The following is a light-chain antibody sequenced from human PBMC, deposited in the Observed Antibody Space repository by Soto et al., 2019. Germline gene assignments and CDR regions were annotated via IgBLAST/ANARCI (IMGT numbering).Light chain of an antibody. J-gene: IGKJ4*01. Sequence: EIVLTQSPGTLSLSPGERATLSCRASQSVSSSYLAWYQQKPGQAPRLLIYGASSRATGIPDRFSGSGSGTDFTLTISSLQPEDFATYYCQQSFSIPPLTFGGGTKVDIK. CDR2: GAS. CDR3: QQSFSIPPLT. V-gene: IGKV3-20*01. CDR1: QSVSSSY.